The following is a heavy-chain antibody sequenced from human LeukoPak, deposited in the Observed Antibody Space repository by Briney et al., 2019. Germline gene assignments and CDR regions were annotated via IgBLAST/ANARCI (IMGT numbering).Heavy chain of an antibody. D-gene: IGHD3-22*01. CDR2: ISTSGGST. V-gene: IGHV3-23*01. J-gene: IGHJ6*02. Sequence: GGSLRLSCAVSGFTFSSYAMSWVRQAPGKGLEWVSAISTSGGSTYCADSVKGRFTISRDSSKNTLYLQMNSLRAEDTAVYYCAKDYYDSSGYYFDYYYGMDVWGQGTTVTVSS. CDR1: GFTFSSYA. CDR3: AKDYYDSSGYYFDYYYGMDV.